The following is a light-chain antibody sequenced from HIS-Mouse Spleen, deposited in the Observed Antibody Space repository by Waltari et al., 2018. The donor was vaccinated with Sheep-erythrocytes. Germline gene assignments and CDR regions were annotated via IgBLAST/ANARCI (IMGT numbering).Light chain of an antibody. J-gene: IGLJ3*02. CDR2: EGS. CDR3: CSYAGSRTPWV. CDR1: SSDVGSYNL. Sequence: QSALTHPASVSGSPGQSITISCTGTSSDVGSYNLVSWYQQHPGKAPKLMIYEGSKRPSGVSIRFSGSKSGNTASLTISGLQAEDEADYYCCSYAGSRTPWVFGGGTKLTVL. V-gene: IGLV2-23*01.